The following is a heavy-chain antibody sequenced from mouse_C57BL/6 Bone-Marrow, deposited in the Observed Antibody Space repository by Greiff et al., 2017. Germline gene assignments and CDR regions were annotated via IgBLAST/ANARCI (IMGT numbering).Heavy chain of an antibody. CDR2: GQGLEWIG. J-gene: IGHJ3*01. Sequence: VQLQQSGPELARPWASVKISCQAFYTFSRRVHFAIRDTNYWMQWVKQRPGQGLEWIGAIYPGNGDTSSNQKFKGKATLTADNSSSTAYMQLSSLKSDDSAVYDFAWDEEFAYWGQGTLVTVSA. CDR1: YTFSRRVH. V-gene: IGHV1-87*01. CDR3: SDDSAVYDFAWDEEFAY. D-gene: IGHD4-1*01.